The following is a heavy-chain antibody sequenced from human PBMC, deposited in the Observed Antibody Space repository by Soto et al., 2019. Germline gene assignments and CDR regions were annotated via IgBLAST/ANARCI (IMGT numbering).Heavy chain of an antibody. Sequence: SETLSLTCAVYGGSFSGYYWSWIRQPPGKGLEWIGEINHSGSTNYNPSLKSRVTISVDTSKNQFSLKLSSVTAADTAVYYCARRPQLGKELVYFDYWGQGTLVTVSS. CDR1: GGSFSGYY. CDR2: INHSGST. V-gene: IGHV4-34*01. J-gene: IGHJ4*02. D-gene: IGHD7-27*01. CDR3: ARRPQLGKELVYFDY.